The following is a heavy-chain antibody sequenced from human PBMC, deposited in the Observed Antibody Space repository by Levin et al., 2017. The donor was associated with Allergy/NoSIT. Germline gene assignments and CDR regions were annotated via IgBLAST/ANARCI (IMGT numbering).Heavy chain of an antibody. D-gene: IGHD4-17*01. CDR1: GFTFSSYG. J-gene: IGHJ6*02. CDR2: ISYDGSNK. CDR3: AKALSVLGLRSPMDV. V-gene: IGHV3-30*18. Sequence: GGSLRLSCAASGFTFSSYGMHWVRQAPGKGLEWVAVISYDGSNKYYADSVKGRFTISRDNSKNTLYLQMNSLRAEDTAVYYCAKALSVLGLRSPMDVWGQGTTVTVSS.